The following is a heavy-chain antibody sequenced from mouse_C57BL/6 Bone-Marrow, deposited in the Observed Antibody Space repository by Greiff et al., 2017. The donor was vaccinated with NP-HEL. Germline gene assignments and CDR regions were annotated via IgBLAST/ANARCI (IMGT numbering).Heavy chain of an antibody. Sequence: EVHLVESGGGLVKPGGSLKLSCAASGFTFSDYGMHWVRQAPEKGLEWVAYISSGSSTIYYADTVKGRFTISRDNAKNTLFLQMTSLRSEDTAMYYCARAVQLGQYFDVWGTGTTVTVSS. CDR1: GFTFSDYG. CDR2: ISSGSSTI. J-gene: IGHJ1*03. CDR3: ARAVQLGQYFDV. V-gene: IGHV5-17*01. D-gene: IGHD4-1*02.